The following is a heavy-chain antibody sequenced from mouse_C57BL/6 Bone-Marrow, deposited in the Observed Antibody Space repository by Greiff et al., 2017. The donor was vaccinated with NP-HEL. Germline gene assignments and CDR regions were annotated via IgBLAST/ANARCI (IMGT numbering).Heavy chain of an antibody. V-gene: IGHV1-53*01. Sequence: QVQLQQPGTELVKPGASVKLSCKASGYTFTSYWMHWVKQRPGQGLEWIGNINPSNGGTNYNEKFKSKATLTVDKSSSTAYIQLSSLTSEDSAVYYCARGISHYYGSAWFADGGQGTLATVSA. CDR1: GYTFTSYW. CDR3: ARGISHYYGSAWFAD. J-gene: IGHJ3*01. CDR2: INPSNGGT. D-gene: IGHD1-1*01.